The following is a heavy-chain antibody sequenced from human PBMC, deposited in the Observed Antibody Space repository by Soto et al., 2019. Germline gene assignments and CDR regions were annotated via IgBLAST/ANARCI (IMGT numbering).Heavy chain of an antibody. CDR3: AVHLGQNYYTLDV. CDR2: ITASGGST. Sequence: EVQLLESGGGLMRPGESLRLSCTGSDFTFSNFVMIWVRQVPGKGLEWLSCITASGGSTYYADSVKGRFSVSRDNSKNTLYLQLNSLEAEDTAVYHCAVHLGQNYYTLDVWGRGTTVHVSS. CDR1: DFTFSNFV. V-gene: IGHV3-23*01. J-gene: IGHJ6*02.